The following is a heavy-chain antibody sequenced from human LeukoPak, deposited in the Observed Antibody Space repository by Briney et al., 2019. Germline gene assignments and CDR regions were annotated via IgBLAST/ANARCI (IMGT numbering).Heavy chain of an antibody. Sequence: GGSLRLSCAASGFTFSDYYMSWVRQAPGKGLEWVSYISGSGSTIYYADSVKGRFTLSRDNAKNSLYLQMNSLRAEDTAVYFCQAHGSSPTGFDYWGQGTLVTVSS. CDR1: GFTFSDYY. CDR3: QAHGSSPTGFDY. J-gene: IGHJ4*02. D-gene: IGHD6-6*01. CDR2: ISGSGSTI. V-gene: IGHV3-11*01.